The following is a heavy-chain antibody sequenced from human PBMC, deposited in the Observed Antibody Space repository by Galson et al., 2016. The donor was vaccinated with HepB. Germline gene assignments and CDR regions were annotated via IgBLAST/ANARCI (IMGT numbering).Heavy chain of an antibody. J-gene: IGHJ4*02. Sequence: SLRLSCAASGFTSSNHWMSWVRQAPGKGLEWVAGISQDGGKKDYLESVKGRFTISRDNAKNSLYLQMDNLRAEDTAVYYCARIIRPFAEFDSWGQGTPVTVAS. V-gene: IGHV3-7*01. CDR3: ARIIRPFAEFDS. CDR1: GFTSSNHW. CDR2: ISQDGGKK. D-gene: IGHD3-16*01.